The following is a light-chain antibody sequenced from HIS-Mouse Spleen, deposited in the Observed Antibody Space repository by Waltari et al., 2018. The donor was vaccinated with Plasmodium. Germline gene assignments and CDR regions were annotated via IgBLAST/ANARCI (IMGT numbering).Light chain of an antibody. CDR3: SSYAGSNNLV. CDR2: EVS. CDR1: SSDVGGYNF. Sequence: QSALTQPPSASGSPGQSVTIPCPGTSSDVGGYNFVSWYQQHPGKAPKLMIYEVSQRPSGVPDRFSGSKSGNTASLTVSGLQAEDEADYYCSSYAGSNNLVFGGGTKLTVL. V-gene: IGLV2-8*01. J-gene: IGLJ2*01.